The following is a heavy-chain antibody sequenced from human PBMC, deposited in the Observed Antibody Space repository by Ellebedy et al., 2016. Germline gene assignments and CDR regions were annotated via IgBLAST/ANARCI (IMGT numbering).Heavy chain of an antibody. CDR1: GGSISSSY. Sequence: SETLSLXXTVSGGSISSSYWSWIRQSPGKGLEWVGYIYYRGSTNYNPSLKSRATISVNTSKKQFFLNLSSVTAADTAVYFCARDPECGEDCYTGGRPQSLWYFDLWGRGTLVTVSS. D-gene: IGHD2-21*02. V-gene: IGHV4-59*01. CDR2: IYYRGST. CDR3: ARDPECGEDCYTGGRPQSLWYFDL. J-gene: IGHJ2*01.